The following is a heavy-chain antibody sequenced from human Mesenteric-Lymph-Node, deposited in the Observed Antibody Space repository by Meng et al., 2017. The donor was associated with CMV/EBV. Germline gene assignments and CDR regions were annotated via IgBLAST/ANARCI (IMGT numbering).Heavy chain of an antibody. D-gene: IGHD3-10*01. CDR3: ARDGTGTGPDYFDY. CDR1: GFTFSNYA. J-gene: IGHJ4*02. CDR2: ITASGGST. Sequence: GESLKISCAASGFTFSNYAMSWVRQPPGKGLEWVSPITASGGSTYYADSVKGRFTISRDNSKNTLYLQMNSLRAEDTAIYYCARDGTGTGPDYFDYWGQGTLVTVSS. V-gene: IGHV3-23*01.